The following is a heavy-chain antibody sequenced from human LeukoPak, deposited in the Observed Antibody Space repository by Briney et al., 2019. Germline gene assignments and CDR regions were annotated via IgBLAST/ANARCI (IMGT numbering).Heavy chain of an antibody. V-gene: IGHV3-30*02. CDR2: IRYDGSNK. CDR3: AKDWGPHFASGSSYFDS. Sequence: LPEGSLRLSCAASGFTFSNFGMHWVRQAPGKGLEWVAFIRYDGSNKYYADSVKGRFTISRDNSKNTLYLQMNSLRGEDTAVYFCAKDWGPHFASGSSYFDSWGQGTLVTVSS. CDR1: GFTFSNFG. J-gene: IGHJ4*02. D-gene: IGHD3-10*01.